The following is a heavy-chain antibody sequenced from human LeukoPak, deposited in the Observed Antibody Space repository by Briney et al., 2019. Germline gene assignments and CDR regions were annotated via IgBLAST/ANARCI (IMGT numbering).Heavy chain of an antibody. Sequence: SQTLSLTCTVSGGSISSGSYYWSWIRQPAGKGLEWIGRIYTSGSTNYNPSLKSRVTISVDTSKNQFSLKLSSVTAADTAAYYCARGGDYGDYEGYWGQGTLVTVSS. CDR1: GGSISSGSYY. CDR3: ARGGDYGDYEGY. V-gene: IGHV4-61*02. J-gene: IGHJ4*02. D-gene: IGHD4-17*01. CDR2: IYTSGST.